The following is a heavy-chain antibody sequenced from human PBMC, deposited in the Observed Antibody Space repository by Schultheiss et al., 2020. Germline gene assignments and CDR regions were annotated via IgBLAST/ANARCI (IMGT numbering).Heavy chain of an antibody. V-gene: IGHV3-30*18. D-gene: IGHD4-17*01. J-gene: IGHJ2*01. Sequence: GGSLRLSCAASGFTFSSYAMSWVRQAPGKGLEWVAVISYDGSNKYYADSLKGRFTISRDNSKNTLYLQMNTLRAEDTAVYYCAKGAYGDYARWYFDLWGRGTLVTVSS. CDR1: GFTFSSYA. CDR3: AKGAYGDYARWYFDL. CDR2: ISYDGSNK.